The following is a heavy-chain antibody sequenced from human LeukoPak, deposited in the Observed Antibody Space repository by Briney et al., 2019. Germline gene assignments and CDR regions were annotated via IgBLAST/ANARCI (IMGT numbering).Heavy chain of an antibody. J-gene: IGHJ4*02. V-gene: IGHV3-23*01. CDR3: AKDQLNRFCSGGDCSITHDF. D-gene: IGHD2-15*01. CDR2: ITGSTRST. CDR1: GFSFMSCG. Sequence: GGSLRLSCAASGFSFMSCGMSWVRQAPGEGLEWVSAITGSTRSTYYADSVKGRFTISRDNSKSTLFLQMNSLRVEDTAVYYCAKDQLNRFCSGGDCSITHDFWGQGTLVTVST.